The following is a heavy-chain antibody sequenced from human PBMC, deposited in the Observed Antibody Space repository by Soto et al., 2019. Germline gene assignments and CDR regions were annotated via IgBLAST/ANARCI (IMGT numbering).Heavy chain of an antibody. CDR2: IYYSGST. D-gene: IGHD5-12*01. Sequence: SETLSLTCTVSGGSISSGGYYWSWIRQHPGKGLEWIGYIYYSGSTYYNPSLKSRVTISVDTSKNQSSLKLSSVTAADTAVYYCARDLGYGGYYMDVWGKGTTVTVSS. J-gene: IGHJ6*03. CDR3: ARDLGYGGYYMDV. V-gene: IGHV4-31*03. CDR1: GGSISSGGYY.